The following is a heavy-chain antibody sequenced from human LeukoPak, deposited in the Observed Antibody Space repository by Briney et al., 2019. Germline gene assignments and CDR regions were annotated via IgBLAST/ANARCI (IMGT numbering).Heavy chain of an antibody. J-gene: IGHJ4*02. CDR2: VSNSGGIT. CDR3: VKGITSHDLFSRGE. V-gene: IGHV3-23*01. Sequence: GGSLRLSCAASGFTFSNYSMTWVRQAPGKGLEWVSGVSNSGGITYYADSVKGRFTISRDNSKNTLYLQMDSLSAEDTAVYYCVKGITSHDLFSRGEWGQGTLVTVSS. D-gene: IGHD3-10*01. CDR1: GFTFSNYS.